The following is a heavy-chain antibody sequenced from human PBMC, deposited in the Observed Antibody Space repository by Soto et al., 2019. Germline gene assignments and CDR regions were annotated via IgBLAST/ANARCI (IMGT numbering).Heavy chain of an antibody. CDR2: IYWDDDK. V-gene: IGHV2-5*02. Sequence: QITLKESGPTLVKPTQTLTLTCTFSGFSLSTSGVGVGWIRQPPGKALEWLALIYWDDDKRYSPSLKSRLTIPKDTSKNQVGLKMTNMDPVDTGTFYLANINRDRSFYHWGQGTLVTVSS. J-gene: IGHJ4*02. CDR3: ANINRDRSFYH. CDR1: GFSLSTSGVG.